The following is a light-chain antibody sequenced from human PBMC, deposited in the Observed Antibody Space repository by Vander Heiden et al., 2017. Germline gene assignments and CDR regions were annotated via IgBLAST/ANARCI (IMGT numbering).Light chain of an antibody. CDR3: QGWDRSSDHVV. J-gene: IGLJ2*01. Sequence: SYVLTQPPPVSVAPGQPARITCGGNNSGRKSVHWYQRRPGQAPVLVVYDASDRDSGIPERFSGSNSGNTATMTISRVEAGDEADYYCQGWDRSSDHVVFGGGTKLTVL. CDR2: DAS. V-gene: IGLV3-21*02. CDR1: NSGRKS.